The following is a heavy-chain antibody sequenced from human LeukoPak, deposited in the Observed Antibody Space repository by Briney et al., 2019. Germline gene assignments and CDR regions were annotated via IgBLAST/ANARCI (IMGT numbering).Heavy chain of an antibody. Sequence: GGSLRLSCAASGFTFSSYAMHWVRQAPGKGLEYVSAISSNGGSTYYANSVKGRFTIPRDNSKNTLYLQMGSLRAEDMAVYYCARGAELIDYWGQGTLVTVSS. CDR3: ARGAELIDY. J-gene: IGHJ4*02. V-gene: IGHV3-64*01. CDR2: ISSNGGST. D-gene: IGHD1-7*01. CDR1: GFTFSSYA.